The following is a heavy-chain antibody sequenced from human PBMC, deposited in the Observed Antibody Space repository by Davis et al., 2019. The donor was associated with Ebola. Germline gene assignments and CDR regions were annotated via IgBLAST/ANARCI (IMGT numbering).Heavy chain of an antibody. CDR3: AAELSGDAFDI. V-gene: IGHV3-7*03. D-gene: IGHD2/OR15-2a*01. CDR1: GFTFSNYW. J-gene: IGHJ3*02. Sequence: PGGSLRLSCAASGFTFSNYWMNWVRQGPGKGLEWVANIKEDGSKKNYVDSVKDRFTISRDNASNSLFLQMNSLRVEDTALYYCAAELSGDAFDIWGQGTVVTVSS. CDR2: IKEDGSKK.